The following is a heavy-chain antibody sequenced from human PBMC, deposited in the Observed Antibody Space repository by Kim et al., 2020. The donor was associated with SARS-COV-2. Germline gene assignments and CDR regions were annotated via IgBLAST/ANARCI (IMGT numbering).Heavy chain of an antibody. CDR3: ARERSGSSDIDY. J-gene: IGHJ4*02. V-gene: IGHV3-66*01. D-gene: IGHD1-26*01. Sequence: YYADSVKGRFTISRDKSKNTLYLQMSSLRAEDTAVYYCARERSGSSDIDYWGQGILVTVSS.